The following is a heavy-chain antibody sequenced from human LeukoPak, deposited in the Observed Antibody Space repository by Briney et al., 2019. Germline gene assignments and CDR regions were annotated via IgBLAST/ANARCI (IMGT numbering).Heavy chain of an antibody. D-gene: IGHD3-22*01. CDR3: ARGNYYDSSGYSQKDY. V-gene: IGHV1-69*05. J-gene: IGHJ4*02. Sequence: ASVKVSCKASGGTFSSYAISWVRQAPGQGLEWMGRIIPIFGTANYAQKFQGRVTITTDESTSTAYMELSSLRSEDTAVYYCARGNYYDSSGYSQKDYWGQGTLVTVSS. CDR1: GGTFSSYA. CDR2: IIPIFGTA.